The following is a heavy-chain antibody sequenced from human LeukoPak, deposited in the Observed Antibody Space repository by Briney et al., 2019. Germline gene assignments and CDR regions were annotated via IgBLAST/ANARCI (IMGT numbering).Heavy chain of an antibody. V-gene: IGHV1-18*01. CDR3: ARPDTTVTTSSFYYYGMDV. CDR2: ISAYNGNT. J-gene: IGHJ6*02. D-gene: IGHD4-17*01. Sequence: ASVKVSCKASGYTFISYGISWVRQAPGQGLEWMGWISAYNGNTNYAQKLQGRVTMTTDTSTSTAYMELRSLRSDDTAVYYCARPDTTVTTSSFYYYGMDVWGQGTTVTVSS. CDR1: GYTFISYG.